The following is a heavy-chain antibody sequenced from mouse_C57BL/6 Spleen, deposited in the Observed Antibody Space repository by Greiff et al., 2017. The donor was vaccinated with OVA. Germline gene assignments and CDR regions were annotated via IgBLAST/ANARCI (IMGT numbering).Heavy chain of an antibody. CDR3: VRHQTYYGSSYFDY. D-gene: IGHD1-1*01. CDR1: GFSFNTYA. CDR2: IRSKSNNYAT. V-gene: IGHV10-1*01. Sequence: EVQVVESGGGLVQPKGSLKLSCAASGFSFNTYAMNWVRQAPGKGLEWVARIRSKSNNYATYYADSVKDRFTISRDDSESMLYLQMNNLKTEDTAMYYCVRHQTYYGSSYFDYWGQGTTLTVSS. J-gene: IGHJ2*01.